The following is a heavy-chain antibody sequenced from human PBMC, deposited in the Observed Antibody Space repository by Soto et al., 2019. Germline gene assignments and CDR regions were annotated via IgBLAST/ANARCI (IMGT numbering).Heavy chain of an antibody. Sequence: SETLSLTCTVSDGSISRSTFYWGWIRQPPGKGLEWIGSVHYTGSTYYNPSLKSRVTMSVDSSKNHLSLKASDTAMYYCATPYGGFDYWGQGTLVTVSS. V-gene: IGHV4-39*07. J-gene: IGHJ4*02. D-gene: IGHD4-17*01. CDR3: ATPYGGFDY. CDR2: VHYTGST. CDR1: DGSISRSTFY.